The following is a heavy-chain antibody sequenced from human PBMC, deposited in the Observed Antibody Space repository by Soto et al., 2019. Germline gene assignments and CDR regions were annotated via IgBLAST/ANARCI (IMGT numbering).Heavy chain of an antibody. CDR1: GFTFSSYT. CDR3: ARFGYTTEAH. D-gene: IGHD5-12*01. V-gene: IGHV3-21*01. Sequence: EVQLMESGGGLVKPGGSLRLSCAASGFTFSSYTMIWVRQAPGKGLEWVSSISSSSSYIYYAGSVKGRFTISRDNPKNSLSLQMNSRRAGDTAVYYCARFGYTTEAHWGQGTLVTVSS. J-gene: IGHJ4*02. CDR2: ISSSSSYI.